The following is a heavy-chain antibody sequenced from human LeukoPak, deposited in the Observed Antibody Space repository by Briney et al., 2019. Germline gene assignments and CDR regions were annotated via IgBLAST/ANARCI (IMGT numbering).Heavy chain of an antibody. V-gene: IGHV3-23*01. Sequence: GGSLRLSCAASGFTFSSYAMSWVRQAPGKGLEWVSAISSSGGTTYDADSVKGRFTISRDNSKNTLYLQMNSLRAEDAAVYFCAKAPVTSCRGAYCYPFDSWGQGTLVTVSS. CDR1: GFTFSSYA. CDR3: AKAPVTSCRGAYCYPFDS. CDR2: ISSSGGTT. D-gene: IGHD2-21*01. J-gene: IGHJ4*02.